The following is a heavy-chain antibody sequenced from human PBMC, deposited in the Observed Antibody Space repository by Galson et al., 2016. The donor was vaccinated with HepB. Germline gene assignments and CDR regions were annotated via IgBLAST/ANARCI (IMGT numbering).Heavy chain of an antibody. V-gene: IGHV3-23*01. D-gene: IGHD6-19*01. Sequence: SLRLSCAASRFTFSRSSMTWFRQAPGKGLEWVSTISGTDGATSYTESVKGRFTISRDNSEKTLFLQMNSLRAEDTAVYYCAKERDGGWFLRVYFDYWGQGTLVTVSS. CDR2: ISGTDGAT. CDR1: RFTFSRSS. CDR3: AKERDGGWFLRVYFDY. J-gene: IGHJ4*02.